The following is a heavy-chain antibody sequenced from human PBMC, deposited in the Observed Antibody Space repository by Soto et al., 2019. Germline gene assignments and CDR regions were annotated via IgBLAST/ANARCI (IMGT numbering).Heavy chain of an antibody. CDR1: AGTFTRYV. CDR2: MNPNSGNT. D-gene: IGHD3-22*01. Sequence: ASVKASCKGSAGTFTRYVMIWVRQATGQGLEWMGWMNPNSGNTGYAQKFQGRVTMTRNTSISTAYMELSSLRSEDTAVYYCARDSSAKGMDVWGQGTTVTVSS. V-gene: IGHV1-8*01. J-gene: IGHJ6*02. CDR3: ARDSSAKGMDV.